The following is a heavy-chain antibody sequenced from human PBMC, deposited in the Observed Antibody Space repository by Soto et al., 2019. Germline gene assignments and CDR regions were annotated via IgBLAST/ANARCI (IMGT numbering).Heavy chain of an antibody. CDR1: GGSVSSGSYY. D-gene: IGHD3-16*01. CDR2: IYYSGST. CDR3: ARASPFVTAV. J-gene: IGHJ6*02. V-gene: IGHV4-30-4*08. Sequence: SETLSLTCTVSGGSVSSGSYYWSWIRQPPGKGLEWIGYIYYSGSTYYNLSLKSRVTISVDTSKNQFSLKLSSVTAADTAVYYCARASPFVTAVWGQGTTVPVSS.